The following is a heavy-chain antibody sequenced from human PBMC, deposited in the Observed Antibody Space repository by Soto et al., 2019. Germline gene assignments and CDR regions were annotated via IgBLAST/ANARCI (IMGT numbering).Heavy chain of an antibody. D-gene: IGHD2-8*01. CDR3: GLGYCTNGVCYKRESNWFDP. J-gene: IGHJ5*02. CDR1: GGSISSSSYY. CDR2: IYYSGST. V-gene: IGHV4-39*01. Sequence: SETLSLTCTVSGGSISSSSYYWGWIRQPPGKGLEWIGSIYYSGSTYYNPSLKSRVTISVDTSKNQFSLKLSSVTAADTAVYYCGLGYCTNGVCYKRESNWFDPWGQGTLVTVS.